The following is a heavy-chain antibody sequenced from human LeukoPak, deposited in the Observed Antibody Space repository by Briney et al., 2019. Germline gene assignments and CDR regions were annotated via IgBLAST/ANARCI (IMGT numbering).Heavy chain of an antibody. CDR1: GGTFSSYA. CDR2: IIPIFGTA. J-gene: IGHJ3*02. D-gene: IGHD3-22*01. CDR3: ARTYYYDSSGYSLAFDI. V-gene: IGHV1-69*05. Sequence: SVKVSCKASGGTFSSYAISWVRQAPGQGLEWMGRIIPIFGTANYAQKFQGRVTITTDESTSTAYMELSSLRSDDTAVYYCARTYYYDSSGYSLAFDIWGQGTMVTVSS.